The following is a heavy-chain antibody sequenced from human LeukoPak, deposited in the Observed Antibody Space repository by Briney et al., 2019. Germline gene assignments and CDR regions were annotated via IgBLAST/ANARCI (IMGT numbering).Heavy chain of an antibody. CDR1: GFTVSSNY. J-gene: IGHJ4*02. D-gene: IGHD4-17*01. CDR3: ARELSGGYDDYVGIFDY. V-gene: IGHV3-66*01. Sequence: GGSLRLSCAASGFTVSSNYMSWVRQAPGKGLEWVSVIYSGGSTYYADSVKGRFTISRDNSKNTLYLQMNSLRAEDTAVYYCARELSGGYDDYVGIFDYWGQGTLVTVSS. CDR2: IYSGGST.